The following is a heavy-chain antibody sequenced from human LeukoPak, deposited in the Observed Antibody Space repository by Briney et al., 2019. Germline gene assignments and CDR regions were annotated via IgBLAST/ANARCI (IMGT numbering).Heavy chain of an antibody. D-gene: IGHD3-10*01. CDR2: ISYDGSNK. CDR1: GFTFSSYA. V-gene: IGHV3-30-3*01. Sequence: PGGSLRLSCAASGFTFSSYAMHWVRQAPGKGLEWVAVISYDGSNKYYADSVKGRFTISRDNSKNTLYLQMNSLRAEDTAVYYCAAGSGSPYAFDIWGQGTMVTVSS. J-gene: IGHJ3*02. CDR3: AAGSGSPYAFDI.